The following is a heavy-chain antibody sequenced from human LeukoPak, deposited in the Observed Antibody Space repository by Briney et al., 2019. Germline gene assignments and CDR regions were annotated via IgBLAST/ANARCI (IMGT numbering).Heavy chain of an antibody. J-gene: IGHJ4*02. CDR3: TRDRSRAEDD. V-gene: IGHV3-7*01. CDR1: GFTFSDHW. Sequence: GGSLRLSCAASGFTFSDHWMSWVRQAPGKGLEWVANINQGGSDKYYVDSVKGRFTISRDNANNLLYLQMNSLRGEDTAVYYCTRDRSRAEDDWGQGTLVSVSS. D-gene: IGHD1-14*01. CDR2: INQGGSDK.